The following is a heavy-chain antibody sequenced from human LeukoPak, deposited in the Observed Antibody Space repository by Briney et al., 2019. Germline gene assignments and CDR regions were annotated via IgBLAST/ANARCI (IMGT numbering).Heavy chain of an antibody. V-gene: IGHV3-48*01. Sequence: GGSLRLSCAASGFTFSSYSMNWVRQAPGKGLEWVSYISSRSATIYYADSVKGRFTISRDNAKNSLYLQMSSLRAEDTAVYYCARDPLSSSSFDLWGQGTLVTVSS. CDR2: ISSRSATI. CDR1: GFTFSSYS. D-gene: IGHD6-13*01. J-gene: IGHJ4*02. CDR3: ARDPLSSSSFDL.